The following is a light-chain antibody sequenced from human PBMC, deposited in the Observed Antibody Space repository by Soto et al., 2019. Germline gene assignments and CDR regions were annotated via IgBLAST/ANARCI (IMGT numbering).Light chain of an antibody. V-gene: IGKV1-9*01. CDR2: AAS. J-gene: IGKJ4*01. CDR1: QGIKDF. CDR3: QQFNMYPLT. Sequence: DIQLTQSPSFLSASVGDRVTITCRASQGIKDFLAWYQQKPGKAPKLLIYAASTLQAGVPTRFSGFASGTEFTITINNLQPADSATYYCQQFNMYPLTFGGGTKVEIK.